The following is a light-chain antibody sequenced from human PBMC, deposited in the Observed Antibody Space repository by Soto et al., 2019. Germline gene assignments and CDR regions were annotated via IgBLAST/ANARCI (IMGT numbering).Light chain of an antibody. V-gene: IGKV1-39*01. CDR3: QQSYGTPWT. J-gene: IGKJ1*01. CDR2: AAS. Sequence: DIQMTQSPSSLSASVGDRVTITCRASQSISSYLNWYRQKPGKAPKLLIYAASSLQSGVPSRFSGSGPGTDFTLTISSLQPEDFATYCCQQSYGTPWTFGQGTKVEIK. CDR1: QSISSY.